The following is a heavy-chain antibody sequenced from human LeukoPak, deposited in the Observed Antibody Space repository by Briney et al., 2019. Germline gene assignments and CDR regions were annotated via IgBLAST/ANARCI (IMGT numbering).Heavy chain of an antibody. D-gene: IGHD5-12*01. V-gene: IGHV1-69*05. J-gene: IGHJ4*02. Sequence: SVKVSCKASGGTFSSYAISWVRQAPGQGLEWMGGIIPIFGTANYAQKFQGRVTITTDESTSTAYMELSSLRSEDTAVYYCARFLSRRWLRSEWGQGTLVTVSS. CDR1: GGTFSSYA. CDR3: ARFLSRRWLRSE. CDR2: IIPIFGTA.